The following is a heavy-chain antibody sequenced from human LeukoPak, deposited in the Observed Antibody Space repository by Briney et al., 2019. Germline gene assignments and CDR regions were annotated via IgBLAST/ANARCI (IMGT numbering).Heavy chain of an antibody. J-gene: IGHJ4*02. D-gene: IGHD3-22*01. V-gene: IGHV4-59*01. CDR1: GGPIIASY. Sequence: PSETLSLTCAVSGGPIIASYWSWIRQPPGKGLEWIGYTHYSGTGNYNPYLKSRVTISIDTSKNRFSLRLTSVTAADTAVYYCARVRFYDTTGYSTSYYLDYWGQGALVTVSS. CDR3: ARVRFYDTTGYSTSYYLDY. CDR2: THYSGTG.